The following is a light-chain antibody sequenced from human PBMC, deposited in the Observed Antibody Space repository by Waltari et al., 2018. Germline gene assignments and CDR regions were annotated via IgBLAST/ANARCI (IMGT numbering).Light chain of an antibody. CDR1: KLGDKY. CDR2: QAT. J-gene: IGLJ2*01. CDR3: QTWDSNTVV. Sequence: SYDLTQPPSVSASPGQTASIACFGDKLGDKYVSWYQQKPGQSPVLVIYQATKRPSVIPERFSASNAGNTATLTVSETQAVDAASYYCQTWDSNTVVFGGGTTLTVL. V-gene: IGLV3-1*01.